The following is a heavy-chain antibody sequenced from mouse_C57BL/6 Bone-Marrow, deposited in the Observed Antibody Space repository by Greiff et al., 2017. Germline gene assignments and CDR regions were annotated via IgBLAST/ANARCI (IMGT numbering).Heavy chain of an antibody. V-gene: IGHV1-64*01. D-gene: IGHD2-3*01. Sequence: QVQLKQPGAELVKPGASVKLSCKASGYTFTSYWMHWVKQRPGQGLEWIGMIHPNSGSTNYNEKFKSKATLTVDKSSSTAYMQLSSLTSEDSAVYYCARRGWPAWFAYWGQGTLVTVSA. J-gene: IGHJ3*01. CDR1: GYTFTSYW. CDR2: IHPNSGST. CDR3: ARRGWPAWFAY.